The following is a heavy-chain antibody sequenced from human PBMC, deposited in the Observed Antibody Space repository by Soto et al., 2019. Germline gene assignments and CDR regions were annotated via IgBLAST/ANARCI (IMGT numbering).Heavy chain of an antibody. D-gene: IGHD2-15*01. V-gene: IGHV3-33*06. CDR1: GFTFSSYG. CDR2: IWYDGSNK. Sequence: QVQLVESGGGGVQPGRSLRLSCAASGFTFSSYGRHWVPQAPGKGLGGGAVIWYDGSNKYYADSVKGRFTISRDNSKNTLYLQMNSLRAEDTAVYYCAKLCSGGSCYSTDFDYWGQGTLVTVSS. J-gene: IGHJ4*02. CDR3: AKLCSGGSCYSTDFDY.